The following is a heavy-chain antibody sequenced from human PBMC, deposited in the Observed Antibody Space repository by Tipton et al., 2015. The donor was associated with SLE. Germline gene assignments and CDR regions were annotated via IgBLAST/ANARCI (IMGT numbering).Heavy chain of an antibody. J-gene: IGHJ4*02. CDR1: GASISSSTNY. D-gene: IGHD3-22*01. CDR3: ARIGWYYYDSSGLIDS. V-gene: IGHV4-39*07. CDR2: VYYSGST. Sequence: GLVKPSETLFLTCTVSGASISSSTNYWAWIRQPPGKGLEWIGSVYYSGSTYYNPSLKSRVTMSVDSSKNQFSLKLSSVTAADTAVYYCARIGWYYYDSSGLIDSWGQGTLVTVSS.